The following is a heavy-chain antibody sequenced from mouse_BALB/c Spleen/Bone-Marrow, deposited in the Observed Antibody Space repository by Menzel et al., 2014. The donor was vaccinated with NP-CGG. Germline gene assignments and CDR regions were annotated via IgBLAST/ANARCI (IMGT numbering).Heavy chain of an antibody. CDR3: ARWGAYFDY. V-gene: IGHV1-74*04. J-gene: IGHJ2*01. CDR2: IDPSDSET. D-gene: IGHD2-3*01. Sequence: VKLQESGAELVRPGTPVKLSCKAPGYTFTSYWMNWVKQRPGRGLEWIGRIDPSDSETHYNQKFKDKATLTVDKSSSTAYIQLSSLTSEDSAVYYCARWGAYFDYWGQGTTLTVSS. CDR1: GYTFTSYW.